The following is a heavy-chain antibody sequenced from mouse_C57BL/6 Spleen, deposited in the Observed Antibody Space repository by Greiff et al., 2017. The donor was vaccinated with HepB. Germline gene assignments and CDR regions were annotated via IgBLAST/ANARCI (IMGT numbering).Heavy chain of an antibody. V-gene: IGHV1-22*01. CDR3: ARSITGTGRFAY. Sequence: EVQLQQSGPELVKPGASVKMSCKASGYTFTDYTMHWVKQSHGKSLEWIGYINPNNGGTSYNQKFKGKATLTVNKSSSTAYMELRSLTSEDSAVDYCARSITGTGRFAYWGQGTLVTVSA. CDR2: INPNNGGT. D-gene: IGHD4-1*01. CDR1: GYTFTDYT. J-gene: IGHJ3*01.